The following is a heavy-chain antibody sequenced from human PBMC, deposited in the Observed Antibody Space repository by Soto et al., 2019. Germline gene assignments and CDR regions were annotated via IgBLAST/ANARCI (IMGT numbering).Heavy chain of an antibody. V-gene: IGHV3-30-3*01. CDR2: ISYDGSNK. Sequence: QVQLVESGGGVVQPGRSLRLSCAASGFTFSSYAMHWVRQAPGKRLAWVAVISYDGSNKYYADSVKGRFTISRDNSKNTLYRQMNSLRAEDTAVYYCARQQYCSSTSCYTVEPLDVWGQGTKVTVSS. CDR1: GFTFSSYA. D-gene: IGHD2-2*02. CDR3: ARQQYCSSTSCYTVEPLDV. J-gene: IGHJ6*02.